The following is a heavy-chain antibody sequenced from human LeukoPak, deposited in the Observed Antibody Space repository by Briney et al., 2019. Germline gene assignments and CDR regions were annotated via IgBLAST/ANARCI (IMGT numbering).Heavy chain of an antibody. Sequence: SETLSLTCAVYGGSFSGYYWSWIRQPPGKGLEWIGEINHSGSTNYNPSLRSRVTISVDTSKNQFSLKLSSVTAADTAVYYCARGQKRWLQSSHSNWFDPWGQGTLVTVSS. J-gene: IGHJ5*02. V-gene: IGHV4-34*01. CDR1: GGSFSGYY. CDR2: INHSGST. CDR3: ARGQKRWLQSSHSNWFDP. D-gene: IGHD5-24*01.